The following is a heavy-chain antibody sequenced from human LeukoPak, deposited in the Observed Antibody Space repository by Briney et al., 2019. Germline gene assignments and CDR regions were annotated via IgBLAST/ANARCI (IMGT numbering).Heavy chain of an antibody. D-gene: IGHD3-10*01. Sequence: ASVKVSCKASGYTFTGYYMHWVRQAPGQGLEWMGWINPNSGGTNYAQKFQGRVTMTRDTPISTAYMELSRLRSDDTAVYYCARSRKHYGSGSYPGYWGQGTLVTVSS. CDR2: INPNSGGT. CDR3: ARSRKHYGSGSYPGY. CDR1: GYTFTGYY. V-gene: IGHV1-2*02. J-gene: IGHJ4*02.